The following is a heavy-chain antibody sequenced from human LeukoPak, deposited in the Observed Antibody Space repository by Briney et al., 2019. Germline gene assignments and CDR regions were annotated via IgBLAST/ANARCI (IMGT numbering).Heavy chain of an antibody. CDR2: ISGSGGST. Sequence: GGSLRLSCAASGFTFSSYAMSWVRQAPGKGLEWVSTISGSGGSTYYADSVKGRFTISRDNSKNTLYLQMNSLRAEDTAVYYCARRASYDGTIFYFDYWGVGTLVTVSS. CDR1: GFTFSSYA. J-gene: IGHJ4*02. V-gene: IGHV3-23*01. D-gene: IGHD2/OR15-2a*01. CDR3: ARRASYDGTIFYFDY.